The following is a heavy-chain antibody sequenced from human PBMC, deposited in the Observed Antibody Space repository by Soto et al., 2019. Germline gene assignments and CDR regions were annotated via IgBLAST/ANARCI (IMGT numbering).Heavy chain of an antibody. CDR2: IGTTSGYI. Sequence: PGGSLKLSCEAYRFTFRKYSMSWLRKDPGKGLEWVSYIGTTSGYIFYSDSVKGRFTISRDNAKNSLYLQMSSLRAEDTAVYYCARGWFGETIWGQRPMVTVSS. V-gene: IGHV3-21*05. CDR3: ARGWFGETI. J-gene: IGHJ3*02. D-gene: IGHD3-10*01. CDR1: RFTFRKYS.